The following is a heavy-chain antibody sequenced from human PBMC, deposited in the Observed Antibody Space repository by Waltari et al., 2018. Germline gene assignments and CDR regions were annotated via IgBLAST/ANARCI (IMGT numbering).Heavy chain of an antibody. CDR3: ARRLTGYSSSWDFDY. CDR2: LYPVDADT. Sequence: EVQLVQSGAEVKKPGESLKISCKGSGYSFTRYWIGWVRQMPGKGREWMGILYPVDADTRYSPSFQGQVTISADKSISTAYLQWSSLKASDTAMYYCARRLTGYSSSWDFDYWGQGTLVTVSS. J-gene: IGHJ4*02. CDR1: GYSFTRYW. D-gene: IGHD6-13*01. V-gene: IGHV5-51*01.